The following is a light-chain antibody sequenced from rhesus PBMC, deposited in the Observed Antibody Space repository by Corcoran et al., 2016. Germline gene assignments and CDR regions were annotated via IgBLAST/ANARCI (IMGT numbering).Light chain of an antibody. CDR1: QGISSW. CDR3: QQYNSRPRT. V-gene: IGKV1-22*01. CDR2: TAY. Sequence: DIQMTQSPSSLSASVGDTVTITCRASQGISSWLAWYQQKPGNAPKLLIYTAYSLQSGVPSRFSGSGSGTDFTLTISSLQSEDFATYFCQQYNSRPRTFGQGTKVEIK. J-gene: IGKJ1*01.